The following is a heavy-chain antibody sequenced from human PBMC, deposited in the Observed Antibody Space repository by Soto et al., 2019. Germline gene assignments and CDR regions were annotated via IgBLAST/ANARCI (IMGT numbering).Heavy chain of an antibody. CDR3: ARGGGIAARRYYMDV. V-gene: IGHV4-59*01. CDR2: IYYSGST. J-gene: IGHJ6*03. Sequence: PSETLSLTCTVSGGSISSYYWSWIRQPPGKGLEWIGYIYYSGSTNYNPSLKSRVTISVDTSKNQFSLKLSSVTAADTAVYYCARGGGIAARRYYMDVWGKGTTVTVSS. D-gene: IGHD6-6*01. CDR1: GGSISSYY.